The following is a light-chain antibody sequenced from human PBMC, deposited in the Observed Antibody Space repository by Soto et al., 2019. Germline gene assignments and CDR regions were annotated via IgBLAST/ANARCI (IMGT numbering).Light chain of an antibody. CDR3: QQYNVWRLT. Sequence: EIVMTQSPATLSVSPGERATLSCRASQSVSINLAWYQQKPGQTPKLLIYVASTRPTGIPARFSGSGSGTEFTLTISSLQSEDSAVYYCQQYNVWRLTFGGGTKVEFK. V-gene: IGKV3-15*01. CDR1: QSVSIN. J-gene: IGKJ4*01. CDR2: VAS.